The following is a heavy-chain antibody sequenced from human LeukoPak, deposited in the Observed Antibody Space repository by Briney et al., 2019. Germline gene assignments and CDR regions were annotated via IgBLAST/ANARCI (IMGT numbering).Heavy chain of an antibody. Sequence: SQTLSLTCTVSGGSISSGDYYWSWIRQPPGKGLEWIGYIYYSGSTYYNPSLKSRVTISVDTSKNQFSLKLSSVTAADTAVYYCARENYYVSSKIDYWGQGTLVTVSS. CDR3: ARENYYVSSKIDY. D-gene: IGHD3-22*01. V-gene: IGHV4-30-4*08. CDR1: GGSISSGDYY. CDR2: IYYSGST. J-gene: IGHJ4*02.